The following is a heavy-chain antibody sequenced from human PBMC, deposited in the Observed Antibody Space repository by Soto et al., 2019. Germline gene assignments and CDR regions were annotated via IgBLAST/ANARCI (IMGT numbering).Heavy chain of an antibody. J-gene: IGHJ4*02. CDR3: AKDRSSSWYDFDY. Sequence: GGSLRLSCAASGFTFSSYAMSWVRQAPGKGLEWVSTISGFSSRTHYAASVKGRFTISRDNSQNTLYLQMNSLRAEDTAVYYCAKDRSSSWYDFDYWSEGAVVTV. D-gene: IGHD6-13*01. CDR1: GFTFSSYA. V-gene: IGHV3-23*01. CDR2: ISGFSSRT.